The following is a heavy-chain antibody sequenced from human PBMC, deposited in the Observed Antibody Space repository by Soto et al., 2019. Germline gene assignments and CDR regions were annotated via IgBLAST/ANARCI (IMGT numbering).Heavy chain of an antibody. V-gene: IGHV3-33*08. CDR1: GFTFSSHA. Sequence: TGGSLRLSCAASGFTFSSHAMTWVRQAPGKGLEWVALIWHDGSNEYYGDSVKGRFRISRDNPKNTVYLEMNSLRAEDTAVYYCAAINYDIFTGYFSDYWGQGTLVTVSS. J-gene: IGHJ4*02. CDR3: AAINYDIFTGYFSDY. D-gene: IGHD3-9*01. CDR2: IWHDGSNE.